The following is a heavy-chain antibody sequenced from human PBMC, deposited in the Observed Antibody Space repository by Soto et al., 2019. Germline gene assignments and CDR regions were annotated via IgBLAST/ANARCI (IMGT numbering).Heavy chain of an antibody. V-gene: IGHV4-39*01. CDR1: GGSFGSSAYY. Sequence: SETLSLTCGVSGGSFGSSAYYWGWIRQAPGKGLEWIGSINYSGSTYYNPSLKSRVTISVDTSRNQYSLKLSSVTAADTALYYCSRRAPEGFDPWGQGTLVTVSS. CDR2: INYSGST. CDR3: SRRAPEGFDP. J-gene: IGHJ5*02.